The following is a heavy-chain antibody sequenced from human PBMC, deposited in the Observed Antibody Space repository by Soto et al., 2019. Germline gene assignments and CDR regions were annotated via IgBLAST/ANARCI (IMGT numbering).Heavy chain of an antibody. D-gene: IGHD2-2*01. CDR3: ARVVPTPYYFDY. J-gene: IGHJ4*02. V-gene: IGHV4-59*01. CDR1: GASISGFY. Sequence: SETLSLTCTVSGASISGFYWSWIRKSAGKGLEWIGYIYTSGSASYNPSLKSRVTISVDTSKNQFSLKLNSVTAADTAVYFCARVVPTPYYFDYWGQGTLVTVSS. CDR2: IYTSGSA.